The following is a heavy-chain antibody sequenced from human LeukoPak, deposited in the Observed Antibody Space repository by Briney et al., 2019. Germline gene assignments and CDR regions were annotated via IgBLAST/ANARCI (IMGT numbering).Heavy chain of an antibody. D-gene: IGHD4-17*01. CDR2: ISGSGGST. CDR3: AKVTYYGDYYFDY. Sequence: GGSLRLSCAASGFTFSSYAMSWVRQAPGKGLEWVSAISGSGGSTYYADSAKGRFTISRDNSKNTLYLQMNSLRAEDTAVYYCAKVTYYGDYYFDYWGQGTLVTVSS. J-gene: IGHJ4*02. V-gene: IGHV3-23*01. CDR1: GFTFSSYA.